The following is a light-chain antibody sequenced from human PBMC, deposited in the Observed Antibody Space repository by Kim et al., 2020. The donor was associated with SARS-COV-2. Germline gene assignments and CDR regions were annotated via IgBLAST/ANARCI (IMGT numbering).Light chain of an antibody. CDR1: QSITSY. CDR3: QQSYTNLVT. CDR2: AAS. Sequence: ASVGDRVTITCRASQSITSYLNWYQQKPGKAPELLIYAASTLQSGVPSRFSGSGSGTDFTLTISSLQPEDFATYYCQQSYTNLVTFGGGTKVDIK. J-gene: IGKJ4*01. V-gene: IGKV1-39*01.